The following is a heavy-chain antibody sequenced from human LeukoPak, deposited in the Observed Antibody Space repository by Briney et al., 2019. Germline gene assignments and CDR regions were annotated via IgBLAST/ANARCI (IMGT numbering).Heavy chain of an antibody. CDR2: IIPIFGTA. J-gene: IGHJ1*01. CDR3: ARVDSGSACAS. CDR1: GGTFSTYA. V-gene: IGHV1-69*01. Sequence: ASVKVSCKASGGTFSTYAISWVRQAPGQGLEWMGGIIPIFGTANYAQKFQGRVTITADESTSTAYMELSSLRPEDMAVYYCARVDSGSACASWGQGILVTVSS. D-gene: IGHD6-19*01.